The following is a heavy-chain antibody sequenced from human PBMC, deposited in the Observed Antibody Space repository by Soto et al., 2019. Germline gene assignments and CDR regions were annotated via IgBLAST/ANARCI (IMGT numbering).Heavy chain of an antibody. V-gene: IGHV3-30*03. D-gene: IGHD3-10*01. J-gene: IGHJ4*02. Sequence: QVQLMESGGGVVQPGRSLRLSCAASGFTFSSYGMHWVRQAPGKGLEWVAVISYDGSNKYYADSVKGRFTISRDNSKNTLYLQMNSLRGEDTAVYYCAPWFGAFDYWGEGTLVTVSS. CDR1: GFTFSSYG. CDR3: APWFGAFDY. CDR2: ISYDGSNK.